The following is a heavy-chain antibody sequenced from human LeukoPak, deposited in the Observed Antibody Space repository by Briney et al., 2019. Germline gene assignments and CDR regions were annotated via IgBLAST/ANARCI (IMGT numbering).Heavy chain of an antibody. Sequence: SETLSLTCAIYGGSFSGYYWSWIRQPPGKGLEWIGEINHSGSTNYNPSLKSRVTISVDTSKNQFSLKLSSVTAADTAVYYCARVRETFDYWGQGTLVTVSS. D-gene: IGHD5-24*01. V-gene: IGHV4-34*01. CDR2: INHSGST. CDR3: ARVRETFDY. J-gene: IGHJ4*02. CDR1: GGSFSGYY.